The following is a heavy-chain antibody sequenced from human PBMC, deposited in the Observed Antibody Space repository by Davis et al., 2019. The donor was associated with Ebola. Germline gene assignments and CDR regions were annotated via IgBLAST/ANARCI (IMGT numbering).Heavy chain of an antibody. Sequence: PGGSLRLSCAASGFTFSSYWMSWVRQAPGKGLEWVSAISGSGGSTYYADSVKGRFTISRDNSKNTLYLQTNSLRAEDTAVYYCAKDGSSSGWYYGYYYYYGMDVWGQGTTVTVSS. CDR2: ISGSGGST. CDR3: AKDGSSSGWYYGYYYYYGMDV. CDR1: GFTFSSYW. V-gene: IGHV3-23*01. J-gene: IGHJ6*02. D-gene: IGHD6-19*01.